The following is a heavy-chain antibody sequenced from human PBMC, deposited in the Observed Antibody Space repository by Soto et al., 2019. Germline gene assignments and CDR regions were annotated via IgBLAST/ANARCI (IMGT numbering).Heavy chain of an antibody. D-gene: IGHD1-1*01. CDR1: GGSISTYY. Sequence: QVQLQESGPGLVKPSETLSLTCTVSGGSISTYYWNWIRQSAGKGLEWIGRVYISGSTNYHPSLRSRVAMSVDTPNNHFPLKVPPVTAADPPVYFGAREERDAFNIWGKGPMVPAS. J-gene: IGHJ3*02. V-gene: IGHV4-4*07. CDR2: VYISGST. CDR3: AREERDAFNI.